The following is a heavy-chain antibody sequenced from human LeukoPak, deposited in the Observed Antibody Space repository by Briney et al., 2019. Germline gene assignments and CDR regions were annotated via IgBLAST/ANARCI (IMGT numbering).Heavy chain of an antibody. V-gene: IGHV4-61*02. Sequence: SETLSLTCTVSGGSISSSSYYWSWLRQPAGKGLEWIGRIYTSGSTNYNPSLKSRVTMSVDTSKNQFSLKLSSVTAADTAVYYCARDTSGTRGSSTFDYWGQGTLVTVSS. CDR1: GGSISSSSYY. CDR2: IYTSGST. J-gene: IGHJ4*02. CDR3: ARDTSGTRGSSTFDY. D-gene: IGHD1-14*01.